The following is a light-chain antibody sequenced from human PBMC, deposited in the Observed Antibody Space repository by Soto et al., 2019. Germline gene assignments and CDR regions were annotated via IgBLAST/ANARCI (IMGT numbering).Light chain of an antibody. CDR2: DVS. V-gene: IGLV2-14*03. CDR1: SSDIGASNY. Sequence: QAVLTQPASVSGSPGQSITVSCTGTSSDIGASNYVSWYQQHPGKAPKLIISDVSNRPSGVSNRFSGSKSGSTASLTISGLQAEDEADYYCTSYTSSTTWVFGGGTKLTVL. J-gene: IGLJ3*02. CDR3: TSYTSSTTWV.